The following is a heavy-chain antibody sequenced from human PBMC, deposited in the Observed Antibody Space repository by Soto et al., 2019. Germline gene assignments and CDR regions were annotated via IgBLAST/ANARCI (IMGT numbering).Heavy chain of an antibody. Sequence: PGGSLRLSCAASGFTFSTYGMHWVRQAPGKGLEWVAVISYDGSITHYADSLKGRFTISRDNSKNTLFLQIYSLSAEDTAVYYCAKDLFMAADVTAIHDYWGQGTLVTVSS. D-gene: IGHD5-18*01. J-gene: IGHJ4*02. V-gene: IGHV3-30*18. CDR1: GFTFSTYG. CDR3: AKDLFMAADVTAIHDY. CDR2: ISYDGSIT.